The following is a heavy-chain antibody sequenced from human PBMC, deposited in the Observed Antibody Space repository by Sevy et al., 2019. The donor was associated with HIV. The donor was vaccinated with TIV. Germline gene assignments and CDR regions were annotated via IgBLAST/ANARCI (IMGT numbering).Heavy chain of an antibody. J-gene: IGHJ4*02. CDR3: AREGYYDVSGYPRHYFDY. CDR1: GGSNSRNNW. D-gene: IGHD3-22*01. Sequence: SETLSLTCAVSGGSNSRNNWWSWVRQPPGKGLEWIGGIYDSGDTKFNPTLKSRVTISLDKSKNQFCLKLTSLTAADTAVYYCAREGYYDVSGYPRHYFDYWGQGALVTVSS. CDR2: IYDSGDT. V-gene: IGHV4-4*02.